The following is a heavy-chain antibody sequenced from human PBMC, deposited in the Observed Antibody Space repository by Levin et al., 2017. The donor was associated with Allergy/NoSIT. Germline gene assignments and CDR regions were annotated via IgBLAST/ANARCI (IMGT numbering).Heavy chain of an antibody. Sequence: GESLKISCKGSGYTFAFYWIAWVRQMPGKGLEWMGVIYPYDSNVKYSPSFQGQVSISVDKSSSTAFLQWSSLKASDTAVYYCARQDGMGLYHFDYWGQGSLVAVSS. J-gene: IGHJ4*02. D-gene: IGHD2-2*02. CDR2: IYPYDSNV. CDR1: GYTFAFYW. CDR3: ARQDGMGLYHFDY. V-gene: IGHV5-51*01.